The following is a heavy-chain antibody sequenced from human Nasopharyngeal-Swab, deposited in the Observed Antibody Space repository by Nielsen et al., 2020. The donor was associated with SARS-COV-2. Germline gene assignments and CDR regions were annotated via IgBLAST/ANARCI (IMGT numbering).Heavy chain of an antibody. V-gene: IGHV3-7*03. D-gene: IGHD2-15*01. CDR1: GFTFSSYW. CDR2: IKQDGSEK. CDR3: ARDSSGIVDEWPHYYYYYMDV. Sequence: GESLKISCAASGFTFSSYWMSWVRQAPGKGLEWVANIKQDGSEKYYVDSVKGRFTISRDNAKNSLYLQMNSLRAEDTAVYYCARDSSGIVDEWPHYYYYYMDVWGKGTTVTVSS. J-gene: IGHJ6*03.